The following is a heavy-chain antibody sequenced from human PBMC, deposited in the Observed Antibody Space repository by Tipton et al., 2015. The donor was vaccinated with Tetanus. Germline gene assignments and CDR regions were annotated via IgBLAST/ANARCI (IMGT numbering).Heavy chain of an antibody. CDR2: TYYRSKWNN. CDR1: GDRLSSDIAA. D-gene: IGHD2-2*01. CDR3: ARGYAGGAWDV. V-gene: IGHV6-1*01. Sequence: GLVKPSQTLSVTCVISGDRLSSDIAAWYWIRQSPSRGLEWLGRTYYRSKWNNDYADSVKSRVTITSDTSKNQFSLQLSSVTPEDTAVYYCARGYAGGAWDVWGQGNLVTVSS. J-gene: IGHJ4*02.